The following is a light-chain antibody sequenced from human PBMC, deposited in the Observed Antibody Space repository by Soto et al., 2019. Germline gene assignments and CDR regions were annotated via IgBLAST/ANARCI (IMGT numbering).Light chain of an antibody. J-gene: IGKJ4*02. CDR1: QSVSSN. CDR3: QQYNNWPLT. Sequence: EIVMTQSPATLSVSPGERATLSCRASQSVSSNLAWYQQKPGQAPRLLIYGASTRATGIPARFSGSGSGTDFTLTISSLQSEDLADYYCQQYNNWPLTFGGGTKVEIQ. CDR2: GAS. V-gene: IGKV3-15*01.